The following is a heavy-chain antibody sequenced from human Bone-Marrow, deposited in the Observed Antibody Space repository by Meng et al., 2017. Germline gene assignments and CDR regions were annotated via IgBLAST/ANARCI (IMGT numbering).Heavy chain of an antibody. Sequence: SQTLSLTCAVSGGSISSSSYYWGWIRQPPGKGLEWIGSIYYSGSTYYNPSLKSRVTISVDTSKNQFSLKLSSVTAADTAVYYCAREGDIVVVPAAEWRWDWFDPWGQGTLVTVSS. CDR3: AREGDIVVVPAAEWRWDWFDP. J-gene: IGHJ5*02. CDR1: GGSISSSSYY. D-gene: IGHD2-2*01. V-gene: IGHV4-39*07. CDR2: IYYSGST.